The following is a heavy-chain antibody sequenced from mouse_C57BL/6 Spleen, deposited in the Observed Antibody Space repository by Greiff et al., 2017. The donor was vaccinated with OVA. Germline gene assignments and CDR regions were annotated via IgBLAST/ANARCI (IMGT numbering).Heavy chain of an antibody. J-gene: IGHJ2*01. D-gene: IGHD2-10*02. CDR3: ARGRVWSPYFDY. Sequence: EVQLQQSGPELVKPGASVKISCKASGYTFTDYYMNWVKQSHGKSLEWIGDINPNNGGTSYNQKFKGKATLTVDKSSSTAYMELRSLTSEDSAVYYCARGRVWSPYFDYWGQGTTLTVSS. CDR2: INPNNGGT. V-gene: IGHV1-26*01. CDR1: GYTFTDYY.